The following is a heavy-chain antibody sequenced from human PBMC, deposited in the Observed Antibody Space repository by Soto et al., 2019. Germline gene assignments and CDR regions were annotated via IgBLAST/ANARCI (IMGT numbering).Heavy chain of an antibody. D-gene: IGHD2-2*01. V-gene: IGHV4-31*03. CDR3: SRRYQSCFDY. CDR1: GGSISCGGYY. CDR2: IYYSGST. Sequence: SETVSLTCTVSGGSISCGGYYWSWICQHPWKCLVWIGYIYYSGSTYYNPSLKSRVTISVDTSKNQFSLKLSSVTAADKAVYYCSRRYQSCFDYWAQGTLVTVSS. J-gene: IGHJ4*02.